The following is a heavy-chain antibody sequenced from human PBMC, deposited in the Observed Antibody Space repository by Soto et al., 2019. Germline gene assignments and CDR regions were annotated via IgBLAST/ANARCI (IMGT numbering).Heavy chain of an antibody. Sequence: QVQLVESGGGVVQPGRSLRLSCAASGFTFSSYAMHWVRQAPGKGLEWVAVISYDGSNKYYADSVKGRFTISRDNSKNTLYLQMNSLRAEDTAVYYCARVKSQQLVLGYYYGMDVWGQGTTVTVS. D-gene: IGHD6-13*01. J-gene: IGHJ6*02. CDR3: ARVKSQQLVLGYYYGMDV. V-gene: IGHV3-30-3*01. CDR1: GFTFSSYA. CDR2: ISYDGSNK.